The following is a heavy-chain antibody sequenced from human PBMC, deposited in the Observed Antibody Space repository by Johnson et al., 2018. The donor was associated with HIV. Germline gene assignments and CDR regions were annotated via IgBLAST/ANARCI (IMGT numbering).Heavy chain of an antibody. J-gene: IGHJ3*02. CDR1: GFTFSSYT. CDR3: ARGHSDLVTASDI. Sequence: MQLVESGGGLVQPGGSLRLSCAASGFTFSSYTMSWVRQAPGKGLEWVSRIRGSGGSIFYADSVKGRFTISRGNSKNTLYLQRNSLRADDTAVYHCARGHSDLVTASDIWGHGTMVTVSS. V-gene: IGHV3-23*04. D-gene: IGHD2-21*02. CDR2: IRGSGGSI.